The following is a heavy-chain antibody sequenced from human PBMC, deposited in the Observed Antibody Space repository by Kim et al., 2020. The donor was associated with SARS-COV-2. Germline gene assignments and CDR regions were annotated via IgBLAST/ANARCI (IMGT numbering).Heavy chain of an antibody. V-gene: IGHV4-34*01. Sequence: SETLSLTCAVYGGSFSGYYWSWIRQPPGKGLEWIGEINHSGSTNYNPSLKSRVTISVDTSKNQFSLKLSSVTAADTAVYYCAINWGPYYGMDVWGQGTTVTVSS. CDR2: INHSGST. D-gene: IGHD7-27*01. J-gene: IGHJ6*02. CDR1: GGSFSGYY. CDR3: AINWGPYYGMDV.